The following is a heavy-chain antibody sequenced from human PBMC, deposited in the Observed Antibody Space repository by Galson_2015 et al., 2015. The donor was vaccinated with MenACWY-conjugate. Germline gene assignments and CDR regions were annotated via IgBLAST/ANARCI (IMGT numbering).Heavy chain of an antibody. V-gene: IGHV3-15*07. CDR2: IKGKTDGGTT. CDR3: TTDLLVVPAAILWDFDY. CDR1: GFTFSNAW. D-gene: IGHD2-2*02. J-gene: IGHJ4*02. Sequence: SLRLSCAASGFTFSNAWMNWVRQAPGKGLEWVGRIKGKTDGGTTDYAAPVKGRFTISRDDSKNTLYLQMNSLKTEDTAVYYCTTDLLVVPAAILWDFDYWGQGTLVTVPS.